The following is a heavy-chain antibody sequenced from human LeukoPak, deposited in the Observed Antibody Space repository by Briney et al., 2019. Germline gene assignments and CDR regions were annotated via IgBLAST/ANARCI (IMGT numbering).Heavy chain of an antibody. CDR1: GFTFSYFS. CDR2: LNPISGDI. V-gene: IGHV3-48*02. CDR3: VRDHHYAFDS. D-gene: IGHD3-16*01. J-gene: IGHJ4*02. Sequence: GGSLRLSCAASGFTFSYFSVNWVRQAPGKGLEWISYLNPISGDIWYADSVKGRFTISRDNAKNSQYLQMNSLIDEDTAVYHCVRDHHYAFDSWGQGTLVTVSS.